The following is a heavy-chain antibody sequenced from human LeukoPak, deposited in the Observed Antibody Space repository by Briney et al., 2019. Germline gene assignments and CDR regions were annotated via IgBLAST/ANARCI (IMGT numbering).Heavy chain of an antibody. J-gene: IGHJ3*02. CDR2: ISWSGGST. V-gene: IGHV3-20*04. CDR1: RFTFDDYG. Sequence: PGGSLRLSCAASRFTFDDYGMSWVRQAPGKGLEWVSGISWSGGSTGYGDSVQGRFTISRDNAKNSLYLQMNSLRAEDTALYYCARSGAASSSTCYAFDIWGQGTMIT. CDR3: ARSGAASSSTCYAFDI. D-gene: IGHD6-13*01.